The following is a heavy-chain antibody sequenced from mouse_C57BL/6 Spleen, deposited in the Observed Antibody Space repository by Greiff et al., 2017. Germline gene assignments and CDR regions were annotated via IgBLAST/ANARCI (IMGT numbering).Heavy chain of an antibody. D-gene: IGHD1-1*01. CDR2: IDPSDSYT. Sequence: QVQLKQSGAELVMPGASVKLSCKASGYTFTSYWMHWVKQRPGQGLEWIGEIDPSDSYTNYNQKFKGKSTLTVDKSSSTAYMQLSSLTSEDSAVYYCARSYYGSSSWAYWGQGTLVTVSA. CDR1: GYTFTSYW. CDR3: ARSYYGSSSWAY. J-gene: IGHJ3*01. V-gene: IGHV1-69*01.